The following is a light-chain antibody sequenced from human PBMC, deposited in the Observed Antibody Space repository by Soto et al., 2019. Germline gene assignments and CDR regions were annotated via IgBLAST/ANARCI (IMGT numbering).Light chain of an antibody. V-gene: IGKV3-15*01. CDR2: GAS. Sequence: VMTQSPATLSVSPGARATLSCRASQSVGSDLVWYRQKPGQAPRLLIYGASNRATGVPDRFSGSGSGTVFTLTISILQSDDFAVYYCPQYPYWPRTFGQRTNVDIK. J-gene: IGKJ1*01. CDR3: PQYPYWPRT. CDR1: QSVGSD.